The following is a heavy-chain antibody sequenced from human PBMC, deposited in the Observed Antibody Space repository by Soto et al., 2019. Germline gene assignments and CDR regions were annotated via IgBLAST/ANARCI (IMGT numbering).Heavy chain of an antibody. CDR1: GFPFRNYG. J-gene: IGHJ6*02. CDR2: IWFDGSNK. CDR3: ASGPPSSSVSYYYGVDV. D-gene: IGHD3-10*01. Sequence: PGGSLRLSCAVSGFPFRNYGIQWGRQAPVKGLEWVTLIWFDGSNKYYTDWVKGRFTISRDDSKNTLYRQRYSLRAEDTAVYYCASGPPSSSVSYYYGVDVWGEGTQVTVS. V-gene: IGHV3-33*01.